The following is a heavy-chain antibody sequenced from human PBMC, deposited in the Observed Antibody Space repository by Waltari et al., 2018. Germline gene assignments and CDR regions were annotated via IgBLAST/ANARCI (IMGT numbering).Heavy chain of an antibody. Sequence: QVQLQESGPGLVKPSETLSLTCTVSGGSISSYYWSWIRQPPGKGLEWIGYIYYSGSTNYNPSLKSRVTISVDTSKNQFSLKLSSVTAADTAVYYCAREYNWNLDIWGQGTMVTVSS. J-gene: IGHJ3*02. CDR3: AREYNWNLDI. D-gene: IGHD1-20*01. V-gene: IGHV4-59*01. CDR2: IYYSGST. CDR1: GGSISSYY.